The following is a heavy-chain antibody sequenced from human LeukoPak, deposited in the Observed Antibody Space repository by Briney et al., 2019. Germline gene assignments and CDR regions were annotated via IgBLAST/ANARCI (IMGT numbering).Heavy chain of an antibody. Sequence: PGGSLRLSCAASGFTFDDYAMHWVRQAPGQGLEWVPSISWNSGSIGYADSLKGRFTISTDNATNSLYLQMNSLRAEDTAVYYCARSGMATATACAFDIWGQGTMVTVSS. D-gene: IGHD5-24*01. J-gene: IGHJ3*02. CDR1: GFTFDDYA. CDR3: ARSGMATATACAFDI. V-gene: IGHV3-9*01. CDR2: ISWNSGSI.